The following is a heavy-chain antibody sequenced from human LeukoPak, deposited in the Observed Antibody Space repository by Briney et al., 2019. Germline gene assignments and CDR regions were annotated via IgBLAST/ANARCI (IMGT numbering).Heavy chain of an antibody. D-gene: IGHD3-22*01. Sequence: PSETLSLTCTVSGGSINSHFWSWIRQPPGMGLEWIGYLYYSGSTKYNPSLQSRVTISVDTSESNFSLKLTSVTAADTAVYYCARLLDNDSSGYPDTFDMWGQGTVVIVSS. V-gene: IGHV4-59*11. CDR3: ARLLDNDSSGYPDTFDM. J-gene: IGHJ3*02. CDR1: GGSINSHF. CDR2: LYYSGST.